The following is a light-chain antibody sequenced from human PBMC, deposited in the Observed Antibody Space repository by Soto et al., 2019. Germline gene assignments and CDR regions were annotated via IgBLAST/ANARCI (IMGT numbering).Light chain of an antibody. CDR3: QQRSNWLLT. Sequence: EIVLTQSQATLSLSPGERATLSCRASQSVSSYLAWYQQKPGQAPRLLIYDASNRATGIPGRFSGTGSGTDFTLTISSLEPEDFAVYYCQQRSNWLLTFGGGTKVEIK. CDR1: QSVSSY. CDR2: DAS. J-gene: IGKJ4*01. V-gene: IGKV3-11*01.